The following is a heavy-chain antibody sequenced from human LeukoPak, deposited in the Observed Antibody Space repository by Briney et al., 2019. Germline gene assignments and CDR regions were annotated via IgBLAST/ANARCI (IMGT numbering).Heavy chain of an antibody. CDR1: GFTFDDYA. J-gene: IGHJ5*02. Sequence: VGALRHSCAASGFTFDDYAMHWVRQAPGKGLEWVSLISGDGGSTYYADSVKGRFTISRDNSKNSLYLQINSLRDEDTALYYCAGANYGDPNWFDPWGQGTLVTVSS. D-gene: IGHD4-17*01. CDR3: AGANYGDPNWFDP. CDR2: ISGDGGST. V-gene: IGHV3-43*02.